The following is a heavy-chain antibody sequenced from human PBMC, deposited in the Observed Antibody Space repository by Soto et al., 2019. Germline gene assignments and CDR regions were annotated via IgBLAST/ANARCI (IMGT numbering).Heavy chain of an antibody. CDR3: ASGGQQLPYGMDV. CDR2: ISYDGSNK. V-gene: IGHV3-30-3*01. CDR1: GFTFSSYA. Sequence: HPGGSLRLSCAASGFTFSSYAMHWVRQAPGKGLEWVAVISYDGSNKYYADSVKGRFTISRDNSKNTLYLQMNSLRAEDTAVYYCASGGQQLPYGMDVWGRGTTVTVSS. J-gene: IGHJ6*02. D-gene: IGHD6-13*01.